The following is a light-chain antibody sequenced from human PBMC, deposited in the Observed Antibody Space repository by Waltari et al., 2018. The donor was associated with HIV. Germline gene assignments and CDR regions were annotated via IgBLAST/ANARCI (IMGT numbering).Light chain of an antibody. J-gene: IGKJ5*01. CDR1: QSIISDY. Sequence: ETVLTQSPGTLSLSPGERATLSCRARQSIISDYLAWYQQKPGQAPRLRIYGASSRATGIPDRFSGSGSGTDFTLTISRLEPADFAVYYCQQYGDPAITFGQGTRLESK. CDR2: GAS. V-gene: IGKV3-20*01. CDR3: QQYGDPAIT.